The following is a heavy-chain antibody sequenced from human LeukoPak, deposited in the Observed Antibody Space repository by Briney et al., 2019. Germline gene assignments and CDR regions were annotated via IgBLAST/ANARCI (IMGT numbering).Heavy chain of an antibody. CDR3: ARVLGFRPDTLKGSDY. Sequence: GASVKVSCKASGYTFTSYGISWVRQAPGQGLEWMGWISAYNGNTNYAQRLQGRVTMTTDRSTSTAHMEVRSLRSDDTAVYYCARVLGFRPDTLKGSDYWGQGTLVTVSS. CDR1: GYTFTSYG. V-gene: IGHV1-18*01. J-gene: IGHJ4*02. CDR2: ISAYNGNT.